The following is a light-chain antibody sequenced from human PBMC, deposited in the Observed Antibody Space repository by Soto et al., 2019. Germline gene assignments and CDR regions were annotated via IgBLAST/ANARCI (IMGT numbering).Light chain of an antibody. V-gene: IGKV3-20*01. CDR1: QSVSSRY. CDR2: GAS. CDR3: QQYCSSPPIT. J-gene: IGKJ5*01. Sequence: EIGLTQSPGTLSLSPGERATLSCRASQSVSSRYLAWYQQKPGQAPRLLIYGASSRATGIPDRFSGSGSGTDFTLTISRLEPEDFAVYYCQQYCSSPPITFGQGTRLEIK.